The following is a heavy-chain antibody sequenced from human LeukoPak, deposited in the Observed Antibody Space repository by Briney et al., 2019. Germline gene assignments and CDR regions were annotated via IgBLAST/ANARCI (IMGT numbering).Heavy chain of an antibody. CDR2: ISYDGSNK. V-gene: IGHV3-30*18. D-gene: IGHD6-13*01. CDR1: GFTFSSYG. J-gene: IGHJ4*02. Sequence: GGSLRLSCAASGFTFSSYGMHWVRQAPGKGLEWVAVISYDGSNKYYADSVKGRFTISRDNSKNTLYLQMNSLRAEDTAVYYCAKESQQLVPSPFDYWGQGTLVTVSS. CDR3: AKESQQLVPSPFDY.